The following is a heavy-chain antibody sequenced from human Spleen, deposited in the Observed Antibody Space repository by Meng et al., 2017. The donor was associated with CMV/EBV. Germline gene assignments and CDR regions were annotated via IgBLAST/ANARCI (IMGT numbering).Heavy chain of an antibody. Sequence: QVQLDKSGAEGKKPGASVKVSCKASGDIFTGYYMHWLRQAPGQGLEWLGRITLKSGGTNFAQKFQGRVSMTRDTSISTAYMELSSLRSEDTAVYYCALTVAAGYWGQGTLVTVSS. V-gene: IGHV1-2*06. CDR3: ALTVAAGY. D-gene: IGHD6-19*01. CDR1: GDIFTGYY. CDR2: ITLKSGGT. J-gene: IGHJ4*02.